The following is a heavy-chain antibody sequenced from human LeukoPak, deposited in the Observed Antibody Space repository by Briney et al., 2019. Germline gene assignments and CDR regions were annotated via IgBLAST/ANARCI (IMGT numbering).Heavy chain of an antibody. CDR2: IYYSGST. CDR3: ARDRRYCSSTSCYGDYYYYYGMDV. J-gene: IGHJ6*02. Sequence: SETLSLTCTVSGGSISSYYWSWIRQHPGKGLEWIGYIYYSGSTYYNPSLKSRVTISVDTSKNQFSLKLSSVTAADTAVYYCARDRRYCSSTSCYGDYYYYYGMDVWGQGTTVTVSS. V-gene: IGHV4-59*06. CDR1: GGSISSYY. D-gene: IGHD2-2*01.